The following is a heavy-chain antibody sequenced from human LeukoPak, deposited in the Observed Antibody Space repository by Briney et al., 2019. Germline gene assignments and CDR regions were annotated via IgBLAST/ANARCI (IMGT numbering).Heavy chain of an antibody. J-gene: IGHJ4*02. CDR1: GFTFSDYY. D-gene: IGHD4-17*01. CDR2: ISSSGSTI. CDR3: ARVYHYGDLYFDY. Sequence: GGSLRLSCAASGFTFSDYYMSWIRQAPGKGLEWVSYISSSGSTIYYADSVKGRFTISRDNANNSLYLQMNSLRAEDTAVYYCARVYHYGDLYFDYWGQGTLVTVSS. V-gene: IGHV3-11*01.